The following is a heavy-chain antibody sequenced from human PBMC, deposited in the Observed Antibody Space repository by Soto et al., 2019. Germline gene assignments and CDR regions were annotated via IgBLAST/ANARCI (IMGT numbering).Heavy chain of an antibody. V-gene: IGHV3-53*02. CDR3: ARCSGWYGQCYFDC. CDR2: IYSDGRT. D-gene: IGHD6-13*01. CDR1: GFIVSASY. Sequence: DVQLVETGGGLIQPGGSLRLSCAATGFIVSASYMSWVRQAPGKGLEWVSVIYSDGRTYYADSVKGRFTISRDNSKNTSYLQMTSLSAEDTAVYYCARCSGWYGQCYFDCWGQGTLVTVSS. J-gene: IGHJ4*02.